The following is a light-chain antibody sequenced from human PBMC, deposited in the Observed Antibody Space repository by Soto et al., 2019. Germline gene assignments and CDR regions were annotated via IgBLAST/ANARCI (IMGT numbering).Light chain of an antibody. CDR1: SSDVGGYNY. V-gene: IGLV2-14*01. CDR3: SSYTSSSTLAI. J-gene: IGLJ2*01. CDR2: EVS. Sequence: QSVLTQPASVSGFPGQSITISCTGTSSDVGGYNYISWYQQHPGKAPKLMIYEVSNRPSGVSNRFSGSKSGNTASLTISGLQAEDEADYYCSSYTSSSTLAIFGGGTKLTVL.